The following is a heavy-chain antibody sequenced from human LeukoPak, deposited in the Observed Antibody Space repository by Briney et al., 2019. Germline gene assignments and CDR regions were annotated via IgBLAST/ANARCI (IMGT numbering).Heavy chain of an antibody. CDR2: INQSGST. Sequence: SETLSLTCAVYGGSFSGYCWSWIRQPLGKGLEWIGDINQSGSTSYNPSLKSRVTISVDTSKNRFSLKVRSVTAADTAVYYCARGPYSSSWSYYYYYMDVWGKGTTVTVSS. CDR1: GGSFSGYC. D-gene: IGHD6-13*01. J-gene: IGHJ6*03. V-gene: IGHV4-34*01. CDR3: ARGPYSSSWSYYYYYMDV.